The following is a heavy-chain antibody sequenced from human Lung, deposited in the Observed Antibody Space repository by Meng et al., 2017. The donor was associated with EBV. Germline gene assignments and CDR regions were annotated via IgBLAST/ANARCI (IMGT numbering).Heavy chain of an antibody. Sequence: EVQLVESGGGLVKHGGSLRLSCAASGFTFSSHGMSWVRQAPGKGLEWVSGISGSSGSTYYAVSVKGRFTISRDNSKKTLYLQMNNLRADDTAVYYCAKDPLYGSGSYYPFDYWGQGTLVTVSS. CDR2: ISGSSGST. V-gene: IGHV3-23*04. D-gene: IGHD3-10*01. CDR1: GFTFSSHG. J-gene: IGHJ4*02. CDR3: AKDPLYGSGSYYPFDY.